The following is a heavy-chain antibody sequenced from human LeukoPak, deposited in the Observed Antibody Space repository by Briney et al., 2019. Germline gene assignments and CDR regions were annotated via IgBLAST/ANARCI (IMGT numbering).Heavy chain of an antibody. Sequence: GGSLRLSCAASGFMFSTYWVTWGRQAPGMGLEWVANIKQDGSEKLYVDSVKGRFTISRDNAKNSLYLQMNSLRAEDTAVYYCARVRTEWYIDLWGRGTLVTVST. CDR3: ARVRTEWYIDL. J-gene: IGHJ2*01. V-gene: IGHV3-7*01. D-gene: IGHD2-8*02. CDR2: IKQDGSEK. CDR1: GFMFSTYW.